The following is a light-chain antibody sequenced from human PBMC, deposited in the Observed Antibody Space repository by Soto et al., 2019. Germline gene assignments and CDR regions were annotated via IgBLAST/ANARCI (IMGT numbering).Light chain of an antibody. J-gene: IGLJ7*01. CDR2: GNT. CDR1: SSNIGAGYD. Sequence: QSVLTQPPSVSGAPGQRVTISCTGSSSNIGAGYDVHWYQQFPGTVPNLLIYGNTNRPSGVPDRFSGSKSDTSASLAITGLQAEDEADYYCQSYDSRLSGPVIGGGTQLTVL. CDR3: QSYDSRLSGPV. V-gene: IGLV1-40*01.